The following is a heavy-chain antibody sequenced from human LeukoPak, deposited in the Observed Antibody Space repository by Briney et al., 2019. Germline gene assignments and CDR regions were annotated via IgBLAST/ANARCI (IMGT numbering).Heavy chain of an antibody. Sequence: GGSLRLSCAASGFTFSSYAMSWVRQAPGKELEWVSAISGSGGSTYYADSVKGRFTISRDNSKNTLYLQMNSLRAEDTAVYYCAKDREDTIFGVVNPFDYWGQGTLVTVSS. J-gene: IGHJ4*02. D-gene: IGHD3-3*01. CDR2: ISGSGGST. V-gene: IGHV3-23*01. CDR3: AKDREDTIFGVVNPFDY. CDR1: GFTFSSYA.